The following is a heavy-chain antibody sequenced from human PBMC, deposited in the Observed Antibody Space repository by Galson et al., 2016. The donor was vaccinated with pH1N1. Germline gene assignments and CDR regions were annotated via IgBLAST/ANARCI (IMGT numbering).Heavy chain of an antibody. CDR1: GGTFISHT. J-gene: IGHJ3*02. Sequence: SVKVSCKASGGTFISHTISWVRQAPGQGLEWMGGIIPIMDMANYAQRFQGRVTITADKSTRTAYMDLSSLTSDDTAVYYCAAVSGYCSGDRFQYAFDIGGQGTMLPVSS. V-gene: IGHV1-69*10. CDR2: IIPIMDMA. CDR3: AAVSGYCSGDRFQYAFDI. D-gene: IGHD2-15*01.